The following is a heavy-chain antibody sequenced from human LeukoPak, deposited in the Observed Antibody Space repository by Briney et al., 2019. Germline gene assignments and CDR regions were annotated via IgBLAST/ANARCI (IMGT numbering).Heavy chain of an antibody. D-gene: IGHD3-22*01. V-gene: IGHV1-69*13. Sequence: SVKVSCKASGGTFSSYAISWVRQAPGQGLEWMGGIIPIFGTANYAQKFQGRVTITADESTSTAYMELSSLRSEDTAVYYCASGYYDSSGYCPLDYWGQGTLVTVSS. CDR2: IIPIFGTA. J-gene: IGHJ4*02. CDR3: ASGYYDSSGYCPLDY. CDR1: GGTFSSYA.